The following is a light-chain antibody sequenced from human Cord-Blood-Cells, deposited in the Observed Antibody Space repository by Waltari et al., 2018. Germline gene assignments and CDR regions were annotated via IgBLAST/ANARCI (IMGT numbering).Light chain of an antibody. CDR3: SSYTSSSTWV. CDR1: SSDVGGYNY. J-gene: IGLJ3*02. V-gene: IGLV2-14*01. CDR2: DVS. Sequence: QSALTQPASVSGSPGPSITISCTGTSSDVGGYNYFSWYQQHPGKAPKLMIYDVSKRPSGVSNRFSGSKSGNTASLTISGLQAEDEADYYCSSYTSSSTWVFGGGTKLNVL.